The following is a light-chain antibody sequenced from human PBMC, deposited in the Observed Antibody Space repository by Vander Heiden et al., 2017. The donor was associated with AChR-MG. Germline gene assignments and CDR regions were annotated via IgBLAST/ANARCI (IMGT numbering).Light chain of an antibody. CDR2: NNN. V-gene: IGLV1-47*01. J-gene: IGLJ3*02. CDR3: ASWDDSAAGLWL. CDR1: NANIRRNF. Sequence: QSVLTQPAAASGTPGQTVTISCYGSNANIRRNFVHWYQHLPGTAPRLVIFNNNKRPSGVPDRFSGSRSGTSASLAISGLLSEDEADYYCASWDDSAAGLWLFGGGTKLTVL.